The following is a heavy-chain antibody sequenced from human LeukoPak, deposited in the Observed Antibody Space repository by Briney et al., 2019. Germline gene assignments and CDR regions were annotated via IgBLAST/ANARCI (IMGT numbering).Heavy chain of an antibody. CDR1: GFTFSSYA. V-gene: IGHV3-64*01. CDR3: ARSITIFEYYFDY. Sequence: PGGSLRLSCAASGFTFSSYAMHWVRQAPGKGLEYVSAISSNGGSTYYANSVKGRFTISRDNSKNTLYLQMGSLRAEDMAVYYCARSITIFEYYFDYWGQGTLVTVSS. D-gene: IGHD3-3*01. CDR2: ISSNGGST. J-gene: IGHJ4*02.